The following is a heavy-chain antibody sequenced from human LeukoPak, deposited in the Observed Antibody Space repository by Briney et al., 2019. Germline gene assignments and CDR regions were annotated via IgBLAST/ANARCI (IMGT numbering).Heavy chain of an antibody. CDR1: GFGFTFSSYS. V-gene: IGHV3-48*01. CDR3: ARDRGLTFGGIRGYFDY. J-gene: IGHJ4*02. CDR2: ISSSSSTI. Sequence: GGSLRLSCAASGFGFTFSSYSMNWVRQAPGKGLEWISYISSSSSTIYYADSVKGRFTISRDNAKNSLYLQMNSLRAEDTAVYYCARDRGLTFGGIRGYFDYWGQGTLVTVSS. D-gene: IGHD3-16*01.